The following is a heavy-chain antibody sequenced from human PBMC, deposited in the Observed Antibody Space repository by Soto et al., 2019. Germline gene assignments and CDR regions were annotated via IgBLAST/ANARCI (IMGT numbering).Heavy chain of an antibody. Sequence: GGSLKLCCASHGFTFEDYAMHCARQAPGEGLDWVSGISWNSGSIGYADSVKGRFTISRDNAKNSLYLQMNSLRAEDTASYYCAKDSTNYYDSSGYRRAYYYYYGMDAWGRGT. V-gene: IGHV3-9*01. CDR2: ISWNSGSI. J-gene: IGHJ6*02. CDR1: GFTFEDYA. D-gene: IGHD3-22*01. CDR3: AKDSTNYYDSSGYRRAYYYYYGMDA.